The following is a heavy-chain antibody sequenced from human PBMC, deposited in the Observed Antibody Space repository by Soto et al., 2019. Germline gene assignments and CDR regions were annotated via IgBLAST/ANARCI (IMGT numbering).Heavy chain of an antibody. CDR1: GYTFTSYA. V-gene: IGHV1-3*01. Sequence: GASVKVSCKASGYTFTSYAMHWVRQAPGQRLEWMGWINAGNGNTKYSQKFQGRVTITRDTCASTAYMELRSVRFEDTAVYYCARGSGWLTGDYWGQGSLVNVPS. CDR3: ARGSGWLTGDY. J-gene: IGHJ4*02. CDR2: INAGNGNT. D-gene: IGHD6-19*01.